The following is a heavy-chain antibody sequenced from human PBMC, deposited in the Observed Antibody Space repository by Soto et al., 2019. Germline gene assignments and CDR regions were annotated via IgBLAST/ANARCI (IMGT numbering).Heavy chain of an antibody. Sequence: SXKVSFKASGFTXTSSAVALVRQARGQRLGWIGWIVVGSGNTNYAQKFQERVTITRDMSTSTAYMELSSLRSEDTAVYYCAASSPRYYYDSSDVRGQGSTATVSS. CDR1: GFTXTSSA. D-gene: IGHD3-22*01. CDR3: AASSPRYYYDSSDV. J-gene: IGHJ6*02. CDR2: IVVGSGNT. V-gene: IGHV1-58*01.